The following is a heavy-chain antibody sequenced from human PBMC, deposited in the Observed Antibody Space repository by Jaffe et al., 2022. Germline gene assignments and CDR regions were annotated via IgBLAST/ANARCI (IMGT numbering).Heavy chain of an antibody. V-gene: IGHV4-61*02. CDR3: ARTPYGDYKTNWFDP. CDR2: IYTSGST. CDR1: GGSISSGSYY. D-gene: IGHD4-17*01. Sequence: QVQLQESGPGLVKPSQTLSLTCTVSGGSISSGSYYWSWIRQPAGKGLEWIGRIYTSGSTNYNPSLKSRVTISVDTSKNQFSLKLSSVTAADTAVYYCARTPYGDYKTNWFDPWGQGTLVTVSS. J-gene: IGHJ5*02.